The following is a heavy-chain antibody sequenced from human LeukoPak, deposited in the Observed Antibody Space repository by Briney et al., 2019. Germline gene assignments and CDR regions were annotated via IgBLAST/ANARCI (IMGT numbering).Heavy chain of an antibody. CDR1: GGSLSGYY. Sequence: ASETLSLTCAVYGGSLSGYYWSWIRQPPGKGLEWIGEINHSGSINYNPSLKSRVTISVDTSKNQFSLKLSSVTAADTAVYYCASVVRKYKYYYYYGMDVWGQGTTVTVSS. J-gene: IGHJ6*02. CDR3: ASVVRKYKYYYYYGMDV. CDR2: INHSGSI. V-gene: IGHV4-34*01. D-gene: IGHD1-1*01.